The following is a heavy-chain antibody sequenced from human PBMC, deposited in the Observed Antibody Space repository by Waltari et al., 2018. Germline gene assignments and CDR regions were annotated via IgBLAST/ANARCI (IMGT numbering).Heavy chain of an antibody. Sequence: VQLQESGPGLVKPSQPLSLTCTVSGGSISSGSYYWSWIRQPAGKGLEWIGYIYTSGSTNYNPSLKSRVTISVDTSKNQFSLKLSSVTAADTAVYYCAGRSGSYPTDFDYWGQGTLVTVSS. V-gene: IGHV4-61*09. D-gene: IGHD1-26*01. CDR3: AGRSGSYPTDFDY. CDR1: GGSISSGSYY. CDR2: IYTSGST. J-gene: IGHJ4*02.